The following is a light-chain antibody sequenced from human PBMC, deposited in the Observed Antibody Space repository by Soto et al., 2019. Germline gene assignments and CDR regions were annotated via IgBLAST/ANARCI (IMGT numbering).Light chain of an antibody. Sequence: SYELTQPPSVSVAPGKTARITCGGNNIGSKSVHWYQQKPGQAPVLVIFFDSDRPSGIPERFSGSNSGNTATLTISRVEAGDEADYYCQVWDSDSDQEVFGGGTKLTVL. CDR3: QVWDSDSDQEV. J-gene: IGLJ3*02. CDR2: FDS. CDR1: NIGSKS. V-gene: IGLV3-21*04.